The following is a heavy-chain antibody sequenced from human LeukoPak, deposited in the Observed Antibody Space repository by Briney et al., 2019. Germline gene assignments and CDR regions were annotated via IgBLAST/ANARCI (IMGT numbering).Heavy chain of an antibody. CDR1: GGSISSYY. V-gene: IGHV4-59*01. J-gene: IGHJ3*02. Sequence: PSETLSLTCTVSGGSISSYYWSWIRQPPGKGLGWIGYIYSTGGTSGSTNYNPSLKSRVTISVDTSKNQFSLKLSSVTAADTAVYYCARYRAFDIWGQGTMVTVSS. CDR2: IYSTGGTSGST. CDR3: ARYRAFDI.